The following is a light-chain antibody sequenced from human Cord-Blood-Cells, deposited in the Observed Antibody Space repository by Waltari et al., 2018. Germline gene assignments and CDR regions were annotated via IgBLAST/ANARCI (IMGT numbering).Light chain of an antibody. CDR2: LGS. J-gene: IGKJ4*01. V-gene: IGKV2-28*01. Sequence: DIVMTQSPLSLPVTPGEPASISCTSRQSLLHSNGYNYLDWYLQKPGQSPQLLIYLGSNRASGAPDRFSGSGSGTDFTLKISRVEAEDVGVYYCMQALQTPLTFGGGTKVEIK. CDR1: QSLLHSNGYNY. CDR3: MQALQTPLT.